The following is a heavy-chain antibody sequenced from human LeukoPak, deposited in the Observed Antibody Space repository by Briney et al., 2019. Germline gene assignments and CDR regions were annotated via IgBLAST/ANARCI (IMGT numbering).Heavy chain of an antibody. D-gene: IGHD3-3*01. CDR3: AKDYNLITIFGVVIISSYYYYGMDV. V-gene: IGHV3-30*18. CDR2: KSYDGSNK. J-gene: IGHJ6*02. CDR1: GFTFSSYG. Sequence: GGSLRLSCAASGFTFSSYGMHWVRQAPGKGLEWVAVKSYDGSNKYYADSVKGRFTISRDNSKNTLYLQMNSLRAEDTAVYYCAKDYNLITIFGVVIISSYYYYGMDVWGQGTTVTVSS.